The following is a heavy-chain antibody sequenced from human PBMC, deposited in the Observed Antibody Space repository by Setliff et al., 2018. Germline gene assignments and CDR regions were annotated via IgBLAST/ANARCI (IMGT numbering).Heavy chain of an antibody. D-gene: IGHD3-22*01. CDR2: VDHSGTT. V-gene: IGHV4-39*01. CDR1: GDSISRSAYY. Sequence: SETLSLTCTVSGDSISRSAYYWGWIRQPPGKGLDWIGTVDHSGTTFYNPSLKSRVTISVDTPKNQFSLKLTSVSAADTAVYYCANRYSTGFYGYYFDFWGQGTMVTVSS. CDR3: ANRYSTGFYGYYFDF. J-gene: IGHJ4*02.